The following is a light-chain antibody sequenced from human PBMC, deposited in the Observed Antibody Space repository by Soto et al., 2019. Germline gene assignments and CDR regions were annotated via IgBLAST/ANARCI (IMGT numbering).Light chain of an antibody. J-gene: IGKJ1*01. CDR2: RAS. CDR3: HQYENWPQT. V-gene: IGKV3-15*01. Sequence: EIGMTQSAATLSVSPGERATLSWRASQSISSNLAWYQQKLGQAPRLLIYRASTRATGIPARFSGSVYGTEFNLTISSLQSEDFALYYCHQYENWPQTFGQGTKVDIK. CDR1: QSISSN.